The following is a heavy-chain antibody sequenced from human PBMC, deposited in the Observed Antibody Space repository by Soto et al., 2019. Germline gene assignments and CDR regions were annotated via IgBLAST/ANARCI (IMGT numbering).Heavy chain of an antibody. CDR1: GFTFDDYA. D-gene: IGHD6-6*01. CDR2: ISWNSGSI. CDR3: AKSAGARPSYYYYMDV. V-gene: IGHV3-9*01. J-gene: IGHJ6*03. Sequence: GGSLRLSCAASGFTFDDYAMHWVRQAPGKGLEWVSGISWNSGSIGYADSVKGRFTISRDNAKNSLYLQMNSLRAEDTALYYCAKSAGARPSYYYYMDVWGKGTTVTVSS.